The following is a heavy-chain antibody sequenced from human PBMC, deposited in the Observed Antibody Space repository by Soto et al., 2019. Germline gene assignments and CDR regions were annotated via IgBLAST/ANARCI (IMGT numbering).Heavy chain of an antibody. V-gene: IGHV3-53*01. Sequence: GGSLRLSCAASGFTVSSNYMSWVRQAPGKGLEWVSVIYSGGSTYYADSVKGRFTISRDNSKNTLYLQMNSLSAEDTAVYYCARDSSVGGWYHPFDYWGQGTLVTVSS. D-gene: IGHD6-19*01. CDR3: ARDSSVGGWYHPFDY. CDR2: IYSGGST. CDR1: GFTVSSNY. J-gene: IGHJ4*02.